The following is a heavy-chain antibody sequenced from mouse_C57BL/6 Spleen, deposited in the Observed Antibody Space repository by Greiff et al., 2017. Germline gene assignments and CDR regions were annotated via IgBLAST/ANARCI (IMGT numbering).Heavy chain of an antibody. CDR2: ISYSGST. J-gene: IGHJ4*01. V-gene: IGHV3-1*01. CDR1: GYSITSGYD. Sequence: EVQGVESGPGMVKPSQSLSLTCTVTGYSITSGYDWHWIRHFPGNKLEWMGYISYSGSTNYNPSLKSRISITHDTSKNHFFLKLNSVTTEDTATYYCARGDGSGYYAMDYWGQGTSVTVSS. CDR3: ARGDGSGYYAMDY. D-gene: IGHD3-2*02.